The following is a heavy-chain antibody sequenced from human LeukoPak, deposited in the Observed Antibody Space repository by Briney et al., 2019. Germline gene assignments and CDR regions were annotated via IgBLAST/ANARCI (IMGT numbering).Heavy chain of an antibody. CDR3: AKGYQLLSTPTFDY. Sequence: GRSLRLSCAASGFTFDDYAMRWVRQAPGKGLEWVSGISWNSGSIGYADSVKGRFTISRDNAKNSLYLQMNSLRAEDMALYYCAKGYQLLSTPTFDYWGQGTLVTVSS. D-gene: IGHD2-2*01. V-gene: IGHV3-9*03. CDR2: ISWNSGSI. J-gene: IGHJ4*02. CDR1: GFTFDDYA.